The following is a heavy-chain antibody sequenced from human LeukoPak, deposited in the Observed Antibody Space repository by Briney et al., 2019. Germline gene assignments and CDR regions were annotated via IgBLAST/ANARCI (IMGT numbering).Heavy chain of an antibody. Sequence: GASVKVSCKASGYTFTSYDINWVRQATGQGLEWMGWMNPNSGNTGYAQKFQGRVTMTRNTSISTAYMELSSLRSEDTAVYYCATKYYYRTRGLSYFDYWGQGTLVTVSS. CDR3: ATKYYYRTRGLSYFDY. D-gene: IGHD3-10*01. CDR1: GYTFTSYD. V-gene: IGHV1-8*01. CDR2: MNPNSGNT. J-gene: IGHJ4*02.